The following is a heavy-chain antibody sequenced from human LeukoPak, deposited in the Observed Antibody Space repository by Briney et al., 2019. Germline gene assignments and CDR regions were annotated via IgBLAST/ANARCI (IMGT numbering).Heavy chain of an antibody. CDR2: IYYSGST. V-gene: IGHV4-59*01. J-gene: IGHJ6*03. CDR1: GGSISSYY. Sequence: SETLSLTCTVSGGSISSYYWSWIRQPPGKGLEWIGYIYYSGSTNYNPSLKSRVTISVDTSKNQFSLKLSSVTAADTAVYYCARGTGTYKPYYMDVWGKGTTVTVSS. D-gene: IGHD1-14*01. CDR3: ARGTGTYKPYYMDV.